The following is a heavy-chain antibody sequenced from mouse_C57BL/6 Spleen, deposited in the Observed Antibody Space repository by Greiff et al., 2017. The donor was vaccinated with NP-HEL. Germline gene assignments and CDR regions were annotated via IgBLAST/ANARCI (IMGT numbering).Heavy chain of an antibody. CDR2: ISSGSSTI. D-gene: IGHD1-1*01. CDR1: GFTFSDYG. V-gene: IGHV5-17*01. J-gene: IGHJ3*01. Sequence: EVQLVESGGGLVKPGGSLKLSCAASGFTFSDYGMHWVRQAPEKGLEWVAYISSGSSTIYYADTVKGRFTISRDNAKNTLFLQMTSLRSEDTAMYYCARGGSSFFPFAYWGQGTLVTVSA. CDR3: ARGGSSFFPFAY.